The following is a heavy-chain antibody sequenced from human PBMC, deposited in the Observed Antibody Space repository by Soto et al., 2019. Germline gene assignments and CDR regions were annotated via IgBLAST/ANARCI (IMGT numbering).Heavy chain of an antibody. CDR3: ARVYYGSGSLYYFDY. V-gene: IGHV4-30-4*01. CDR1: GGSISSGDYY. Sequence: LSLTCTVSGGSISSGDYYWSWIRQPPGKGLEWIGYIYDSGTTYYNPSLKSRVTISVDTSKNQFSLKLTSVTAADTAVYYCARVYYGSGSLYYFDYWGQGTLVTVAS. CDR2: IYDSGTT. J-gene: IGHJ4*02. D-gene: IGHD3-10*01.